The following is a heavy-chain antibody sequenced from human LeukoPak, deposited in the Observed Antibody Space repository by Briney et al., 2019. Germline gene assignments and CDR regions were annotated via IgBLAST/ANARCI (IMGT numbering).Heavy chain of an antibody. D-gene: IGHD2-2*01. CDR2: ISSSSSTI. J-gene: IGHJ4*02. CDR1: GFTFSSYS. Sequence: GGSLRLSCAASGFTFSSYSMNWVRQAPGKGLEWVSYISSSSSTIYYADSVKGRFTISRDNAKNSLYLQMNSLRAEDTAVYYCARDPPAPHYPSDYWGQGTLVTVSS. CDR3: ARDPPAPHYPSDY. V-gene: IGHV3-48*01.